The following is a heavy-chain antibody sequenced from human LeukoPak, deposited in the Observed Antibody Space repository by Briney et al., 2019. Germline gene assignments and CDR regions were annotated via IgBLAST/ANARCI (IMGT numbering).Heavy chain of an antibody. CDR2: IYPDESNI. CDR1: GYPFSNYW. J-gene: IGHJ6*03. D-gene: IGHD2-2*01. V-gene: IGHV5-51*01. CDR3: ARRGAGTSTYYYYMDV. Sequence: GESLKISCMGSGYPFSNYWIGWVRQMPGKGLEWMGIIYPDESNIRYSPSFQGQVTISADKSISTAYLQWSSLKASDTAIYYCARRGAGTSTYYYYMDVWGKGTTVTVSS.